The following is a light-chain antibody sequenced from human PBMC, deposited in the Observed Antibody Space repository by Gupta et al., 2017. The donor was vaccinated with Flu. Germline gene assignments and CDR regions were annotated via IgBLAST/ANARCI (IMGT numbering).Light chain of an antibody. CDR2: KDT. CDR3: QSLVTSDTWV. CDR1: FLATHH. Sequence: SPELTQPASVSVSPGQTATITCSGDFLATHHAYWYQQKPGQAPLLVVCKDTERPAGIPERFSGSTSETTVTLTINSVQAEDEADYYCQSLVTSDTWVFGAGTKLTVL. V-gene: IGLV3-25*02. J-gene: IGLJ3*02.